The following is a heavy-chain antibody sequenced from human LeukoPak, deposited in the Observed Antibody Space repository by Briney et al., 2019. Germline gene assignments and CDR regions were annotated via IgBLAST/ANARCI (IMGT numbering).Heavy chain of an antibody. Sequence: PGGSLRLSCAASGFTFDSYAMTWVRQAPGKGLEWVSTISGSGGNTDYADSVKGRLTISRDNSRNTLYLQMNSLRVDDTVVYYCARGRNSLYDFDYWGQGTLVTVSS. J-gene: IGHJ4*02. D-gene: IGHD5/OR15-5a*01. CDR1: GFTFDSYA. CDR3: ARGRNSLYDFDY. V-gene: IGHV3-23*01. CDR2: ISGSGGNT.